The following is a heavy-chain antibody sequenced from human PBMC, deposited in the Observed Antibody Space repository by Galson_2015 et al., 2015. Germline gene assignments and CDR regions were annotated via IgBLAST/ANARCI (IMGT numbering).Heavy chain of an antibody. D-gene: IGHD2-21*01. J-gene: IGHJ6*03. CDR3: ARIAGGHYYMGV. CDR2: IRTRSSYI. CDR1: GFTFSTYD. V-gene: IGHV3-21*01. Sequence: LRLSCAASGFTFSTYDMAWVRQAPGKGLEWVSSIRTRSSYIYYADSVKGRFTISRDEAKNSLYLQMSSLRADDTAVYYCARIAGGHYYMGVWGKGTTVTVSS.